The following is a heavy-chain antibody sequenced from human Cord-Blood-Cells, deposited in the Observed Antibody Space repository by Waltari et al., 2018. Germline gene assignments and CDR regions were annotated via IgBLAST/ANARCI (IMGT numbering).Heavy chain of an antibody. D-gene: IGHD3-3*01. CDR2: IIPIFGTA. CDR3: ARVTITIFGVVIYDAFDI. J-gene: IGHJ3*02. Sequence: QVQLVQSGAEVKKPGSSVKVSCKASGGTFSSYAISWVRQAPGQGLEWLGGIIPIFGTANYAQKFQGRVTITAEESTSTAYMELSSLRSEDTAVYYCARVTITIFGVVIYDAFDIWGQGTMVTVSS. V-gene: IGHV1-69*01. CDR1: GGTFSSYA.